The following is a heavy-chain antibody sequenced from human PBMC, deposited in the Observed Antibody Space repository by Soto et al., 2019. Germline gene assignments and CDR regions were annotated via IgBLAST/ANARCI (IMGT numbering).Heavy chain of an antibody. Sequence: QVQLVQSGAEVKKPGASVKVSCKASGYTFSTYGFSWVRQAPGQGLEWMGWIGADNGDTNYAQNFQGRVTVTTDTSTTTSSTELRSLTSVDTAVYFCARDWTGAEGFGPWGQGTVVTVSS. CDR1: GYTFSTYG. J-gene: IGHJ5*02. D-gene: IGHD3-16*01. V-gene: IGHV1-18*01. CDR2: IGADNGDT. CDR3: ARDWTGAEGFGP.